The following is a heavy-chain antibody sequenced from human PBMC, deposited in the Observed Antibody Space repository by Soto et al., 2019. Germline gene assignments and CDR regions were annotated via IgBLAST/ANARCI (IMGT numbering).Heavy chain of an antibody. CDR2: ISDGGDLT. D-gene: IGHD3-10*01. J-gene: IGHJ3*02. V-gene: IGHV3-23*01. CDR3: ARRVIGSSRAFDI. CDR1: GFAFSSHP. Sequence: GVSLRLSWAASGFAFSSHPMSWVRQAPEKGLEWVAGISDGGDLTYNADSVRGRFTISRDNSRNTLYLQMNSLRAEDTAVYYCARRVIGSSRAFDIWGQGTMVTVSS.